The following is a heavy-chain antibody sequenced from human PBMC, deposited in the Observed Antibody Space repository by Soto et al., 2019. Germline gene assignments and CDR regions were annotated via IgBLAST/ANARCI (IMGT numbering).Heavy chain of an antibody. CDR3: ARAPHDYSNLYYYYYYYMDV. D-gene: IGHD4-4*01. CDR1: GGSISSYY. V-gene: IGHV4-59*08. Sequence: QVQLQESGPGLVKPSETLSLTCTVSGGSISSYYWSWIRQPPGKGLEWIGYIYYSGSTNYNPSLKSRVTISVDTSKNQFSLKLSSVTAADTAVYYCARAPHDYSNLYYYYYYYMDVWGKGTTVTVSS. J-gene: IGHJ6*03. CDR2: IYYSGST.